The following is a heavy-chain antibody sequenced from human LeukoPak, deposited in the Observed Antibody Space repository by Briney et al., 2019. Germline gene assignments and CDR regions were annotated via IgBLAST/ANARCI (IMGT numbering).Heavy chain of an antibody. V-gene: IGHV3-21*01. CDR2: ISSSSSYI. D-gene: IGHD3-22*01. CDR1: GFTFSSYS. CDR3: ARGERGTYYYDSSGYSPFDY. Sequence: GGSLRLSCAASGFTFSSYSMNWVRQAPGKGLEWVSSISSSSSYIYYADSVKGRFTISRDNAKNSLYLQMNSLRAEDTAAYYCARGERGTYYYDSSGYSPFDYWGQGTLVTVSS. J-gene: IGHJ4*02.